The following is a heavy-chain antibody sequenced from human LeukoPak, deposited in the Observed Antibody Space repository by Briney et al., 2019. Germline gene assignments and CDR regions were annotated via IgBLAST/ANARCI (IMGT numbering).Heavy chain of an antibody. CDR3: ARESQLYYFDY. Sequence: SVTVSLTSSGGTFSNYAISWVRQAPGQGLEWMGGIIPIFGTPNYEQQFQGRVTITTDESTRKAYMELSSLRSEDKAVYYCARESQLYYFDYWGQGTLITVSS. J-gene: IGHJ4*02. CDR2: IIPIFGTP. CDR1: GGTFSNYA. V-gene: IGHV1-69*05.